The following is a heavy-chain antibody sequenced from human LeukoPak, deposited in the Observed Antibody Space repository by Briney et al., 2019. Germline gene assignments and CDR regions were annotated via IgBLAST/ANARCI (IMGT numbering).Heavy chain of an antibody. V-gene: IGHV3-33*08. CDR3: ARDEVTTPRD. CDR2: MWYDGSNK. J-gene: IGHJ4*02. Sequence: QPGGSLRLSCAASGFTFSSYWMHWVRQAPGKGLEWVAVMWYDGSNKYYADSVKGRFTISRDNSKNTLYLQMHSLRAEDTAVYYCARDEVTTPRDWGQGTLVTVSS. CDR1: GFTFSSYW. D-gene: IGHD4-17*01.